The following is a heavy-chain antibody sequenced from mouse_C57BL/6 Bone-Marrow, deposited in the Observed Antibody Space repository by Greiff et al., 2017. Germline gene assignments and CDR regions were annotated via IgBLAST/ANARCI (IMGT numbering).Heavy chain of an antibody. CDR1: GFTFSSYA. V-gene: IGHV5-4*01. Sequence: EVQVVESGGGLVKPGGSLKLSCAASGFTFSSYAMSWVRQSPGKRLEWVATISDGGSYTYYTDNVKGRFTISRDNAKNTLYLQMSHLKSEDTAMYYCARGGTAQATFDYWGQGTTLTVSS. CDR2: ISDGGSYT. CDR3: ARGGTAQATFDY. D-gene: IGHD3-2*02. J-gene: IGHJ2*01.